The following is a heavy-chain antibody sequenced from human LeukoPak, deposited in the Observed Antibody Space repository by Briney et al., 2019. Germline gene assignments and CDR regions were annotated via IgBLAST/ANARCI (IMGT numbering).Heavy chain of an antibody. Sequence: PGDSLRLSCAASGFTFTKYWMTWVRQAPGEGLEWVALISYDGSNKYYADSVKGRFTISRDNSKNALYLQMNSLNSEDTAVYYCARHYYAGTGSYFDFWGQGTLVTVSS. V-gene: IGHV3-30-3*01. CDR3: ARHYYAGTGSYFDF. CDR1: GFTFTKYW. CDR2: ISYDGSNK. D-gene: IGHD3-10*01. J-gene: IGHJ4*02.